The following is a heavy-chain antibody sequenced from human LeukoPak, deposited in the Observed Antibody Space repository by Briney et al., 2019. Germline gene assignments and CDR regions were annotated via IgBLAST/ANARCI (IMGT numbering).Heavy chain of an antibody. V-gene: IGHV3-48*03. CDR3: ARDHAMTGYSYGRYFDY. D-gene: IGHD5-18*01. CDR2: ISSSGSTI. CDR1: GFTFSSYE. Sequence: PGGSLRLSCAASGFTFSSYEMNWVRQAPGKGLEWVSYISSSGSTIYYADSVKGRFTISRDNSKDTLYVQMNSLRAEDTVVYYCARDHAMTGYSYGRYFDYWGQGTLLTVSS. J-gene: IGHJ4*02.